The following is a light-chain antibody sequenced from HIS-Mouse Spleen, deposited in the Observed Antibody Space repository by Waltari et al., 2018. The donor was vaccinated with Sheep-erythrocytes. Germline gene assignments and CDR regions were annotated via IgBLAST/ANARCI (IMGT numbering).Light chain of an antibody. CDR2: DVS. V-gene: IGLV2-11*01. CDR3: CSYAGSYNHV. Sequence: QSALTQPRSVSGSPGQSVTISCTGPSSDAGGSNYGSWYQQHPGKAPKLMIYDVSKRPSGVPDRFSGSKSGNTASLTISGLKAEDEADYYCCSYAGSYNHVFATGTKVTVL. CDR1: SSDAGGSNY. J-gene: IGLJ1*01.